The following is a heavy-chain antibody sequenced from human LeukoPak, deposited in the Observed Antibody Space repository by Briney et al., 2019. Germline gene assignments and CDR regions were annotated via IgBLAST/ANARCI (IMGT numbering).Heavy chain of an antibody. V-gene: IGHV3-23*01. J-gene: IGHJ4*02. Sequence: GGSLRLSCAASGFTFSSYAMSWVRQAPGKGLEWVSAISGRGGSTYSADSVKGRFTISRDNSKNTLYLQMNSLTAEDTAVYYCAKDLYSSGWYYFDYWGQGTLVTVSS. CDR1: GFTFSSYA. CDR3: AKDLYSSGWYYFDY. D-gene: IGHD6-19*01. CDR2: ISGRGGST.